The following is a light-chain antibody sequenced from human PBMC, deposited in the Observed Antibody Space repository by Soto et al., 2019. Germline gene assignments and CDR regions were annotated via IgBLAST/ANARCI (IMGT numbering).Light chain of an antibody. CDR3: SSYASSSTPGV. CDR1: SNDVGGYNY. J-gene: IGLJ1*01. CDR2: EVS. Sequence: QSALTQPASVSGSPGQSITISCTGTSNDVGGYNYVSWYQQHPGKAPKLMIYEVSDRPSGVSNRLSGSKSGNTASLTISGLQAEDEADYYCSSYASSSTPGVFGTGTKVTVL. V-gene: IGLV2-14*01.